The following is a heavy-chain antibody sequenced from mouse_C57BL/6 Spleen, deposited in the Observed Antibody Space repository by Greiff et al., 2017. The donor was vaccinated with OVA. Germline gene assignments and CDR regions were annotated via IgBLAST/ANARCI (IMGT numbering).Heavy chain of an antibody. CDR1: GYTFTEYT. Sequence: VKLQESGAELVKPGASVKLSCKASGYTFTEYTIHWVKQRSGQGLEWIGWFYPGSGSIKYKEKFKDKDTLTADKSSSTVYMELSRLTSEDSADYFCERHEDQDSSGSFDYKGHGATLTVSS. J-gene: IGHJ2*01. D-gene: IGHD3-2*02. CDR3: ERHEDQDSSGSFDY. CDR2: FYPGSGSI. V-gene: IGHV1-62-2*01.